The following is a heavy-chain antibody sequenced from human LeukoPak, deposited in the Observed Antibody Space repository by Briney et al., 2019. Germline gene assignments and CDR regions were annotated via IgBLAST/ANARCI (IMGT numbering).Heavy chain of an antibody. V-gene: IGHV3-7*01. D-gene: IGHD3-22*01. Sequence: GGSLRLSCAASGFTFSSYWMTWIRQAPGKGLEWVANIKDDGRQKYYLESVKGRLTISRDNAKNSVFLQMSSLRPEDTAMYYCATDGARGWMFWGQGTLVTVSS. CDR1: GFTFSSYW. CDR2: IKDDGRQK. J-gene: IGHJ4*02. CDR3: ATDGARGWMF.